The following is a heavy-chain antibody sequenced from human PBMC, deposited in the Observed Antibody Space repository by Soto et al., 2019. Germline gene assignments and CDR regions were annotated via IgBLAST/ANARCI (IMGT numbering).Heavy chain of an antibody. CDR1: SGSIISSNYY. J-gene: IGHJ5*02. Sequence: QLQLQESGPGLVKPSETLSLTCTVSSGSIISSNYYWAWIRQPPEKGLEWIATIYYSGSTYYSPSLKSRVTISVDTSKNQFSLRLASVTAADTAVYYCARLNKPGWFAPWGQGTLVTVSS. CDR2: IYYSGST. V-gene: IGHV4-39*01. CDR3: ARLNKPGWFAP.